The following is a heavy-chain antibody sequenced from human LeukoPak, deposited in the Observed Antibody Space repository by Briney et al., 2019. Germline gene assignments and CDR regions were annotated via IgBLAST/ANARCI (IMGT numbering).Heavy chain of an antibody. J-gene: IGHJ6*03. CDR1: GYSLITYD. Sequence: ASVTASCKTSGYSLITYDITWVRQAPGQGLEWMAWVTTYRNNTTISKKFRDRLTVTADTSTNTAYMELRSLRSDDTAVYYCARTEARRIYFYYMDVWGRGTTVTVSS. D-gene: IGHD6-6*01. CDR3: ARTEARRIYFYYMDV. CDR2: VTTYRNNT. V-gene: IGHV1-18*01.